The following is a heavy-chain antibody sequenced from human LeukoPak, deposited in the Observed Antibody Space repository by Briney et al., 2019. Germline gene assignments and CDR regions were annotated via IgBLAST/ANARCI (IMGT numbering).Heavy chain of an antibody. Sequence: PGGSLRLSCAASGFTFRSYDMSWVRQAPGKGLEWVSGISGSGGSTFYADYVKGRFTISRDNSKNTLYLQMNGLRVEDTAIYYCVREGPRGLAFDIWGQGTMVTVSS. V-gene: IGHV3-23*01. D-gene: IGHD3/OR15-3a*01. CDR2: ISGSGGST. CDR1: GFTFRSYD. CDR3: VREGPRGLAFDI. J-gene: IGHJ3*02.